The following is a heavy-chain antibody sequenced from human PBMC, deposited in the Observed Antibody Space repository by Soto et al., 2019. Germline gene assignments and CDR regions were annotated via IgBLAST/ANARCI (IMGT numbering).Heavy chain of an antibody. CDR3: ARGGPVIIPAATNWFDP. CDR1: GGFNSYS. Sequence: QVQLVQSGPEVKKPGSSVKVSCKGSGGFNSYSISWVRQAPGQGPEWMGGIIPIFATPTYAQKFQGRVTITADKSTSTAYMELSRLTSEDTAVYYRARGGPVIIPAATNWFDPWGQGTLVSVSS. J-gene: IGHJ5*02. D-gene: IGHD2-2*01. V-gene: IGHV1-69*06. CDR2: IIPIFATP.